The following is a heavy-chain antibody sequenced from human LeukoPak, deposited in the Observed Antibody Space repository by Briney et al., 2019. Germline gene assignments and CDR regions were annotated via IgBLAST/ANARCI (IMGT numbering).Heavy chain of an antibody. CDR3: ARGKGFWTGY. CDR1: GGSLSSGSYY. D-gene: IGHD3/OR15-3a*01. J-gene: IGHJ4*02. CDR2: IYTSGST. V-gene: IGHV4-61*02. Sequence: SQTLSLTCTVSGGSLSSGSYYWSWIRQPAGKGLEWIGRIYTSGSTNYNPSLKSRVTISVDTSKNQFSLKLSSVTAADTAVYYCARGKGFWTGYWGQGTLVTVSS.